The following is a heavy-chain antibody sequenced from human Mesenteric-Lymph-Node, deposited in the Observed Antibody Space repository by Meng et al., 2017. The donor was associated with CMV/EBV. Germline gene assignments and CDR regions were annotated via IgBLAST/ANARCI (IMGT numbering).Heavy chain of an antibody. CDR2: VPYDGSNE. V-gene: IGHV3-30*02. CDR3: AKDSTWQADYFDY. CDR1: GFTFGNFG. Sequence: GESLKISCAASGFTFGNFGMHWVRQAPGKGLEWVAFVPYDGSNEYYADSVKGRFTISRDNSRNTLYLQMNSLRPGDTALYYCAKDSTWQADYFDYWGQGTLVTVSS. D-gene: IGHD2/OR15-2a*01. J-gene: IGHJ4*02.